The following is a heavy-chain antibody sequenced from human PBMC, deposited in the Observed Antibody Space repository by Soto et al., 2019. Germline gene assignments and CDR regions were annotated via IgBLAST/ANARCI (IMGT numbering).Heavy chain of an antibody. V-gene: IGHV1-69*13. J-gene: IGHJ4*02. CDR2: IIPIFGTA. CDR1: GGTFSSYA. Sequence: GASVKVSCKASGGTFSSYAISWVRQAPGQGLEWMGGIIPIFGTANYAQKFQGRVTITADESTSTAYMELSSLRSEDTAVYYCARGNGYSSSWYGLDYWGQGTLVTVSS. D-gene: IGHD6-13*01. CDR3: ARGNGYSSSWYGLDY.